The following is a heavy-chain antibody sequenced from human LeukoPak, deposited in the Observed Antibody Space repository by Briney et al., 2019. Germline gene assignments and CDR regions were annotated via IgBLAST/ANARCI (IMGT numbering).Heavy chain of an antibody. Sequence: GGSLRLSCTASGFTFGDYAMSWVRQAPGKGLEWVGFIRSKAYGGTTGYAASVKGRFTISRDDSKSIAYLQMNSLKTEDTAVYYCTRDSTTVVPYYFDYWGQGTLVTVPS. J-gene: IGHJ4*02. D-gene: IGHD4-23*01. CDR1: GFTFGDYA. CDR3: TRDSTTVVPYYFDY. V-gene: IGHV3-49*04. CDR2: IRSKAYGGTT.